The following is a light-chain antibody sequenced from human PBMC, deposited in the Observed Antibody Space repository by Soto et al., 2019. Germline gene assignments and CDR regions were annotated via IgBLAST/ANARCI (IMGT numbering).Light chain of an antibody. CDR3: SSYAGSNNLV. CDR2: EVS. V-gene: IGLV2-8*01. CDR1: SSDVGGYTY. Sequence: QSVLTQPPSASGSPGQSVTISCTGTSSDVGGYTYVSWYQQHPGKAPKLMIYEVSKRPSGVPDRFSGSKSGNTASLTVSGLQAEDEADYDCSSYAGSNNLVFGGGTKLTVL. J-gene: IGLJ2*01.